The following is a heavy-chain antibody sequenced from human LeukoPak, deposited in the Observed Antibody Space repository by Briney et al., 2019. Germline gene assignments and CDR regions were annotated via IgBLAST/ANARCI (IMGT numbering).Heavy chain of an antibody. D-gene: IGHD6-13*01. CDR1: GFTVSSNY. Sequence: GGSLRLSCAASGFTVSSNYMSWVRQAPGKGLEWVAVIWYDGSNKYYADSVKGRFTISRDSSKNTLYLQMNSLRAEDTAVYYCARDRAVGIPADGHEFDYWGQGTLVTVSS. CDR3: ARDRAVGIPADGHEFDY. CDR2: IWYDGSNK. V-gene: IGHV3-33*08. J-gene: IGHJ4*02.